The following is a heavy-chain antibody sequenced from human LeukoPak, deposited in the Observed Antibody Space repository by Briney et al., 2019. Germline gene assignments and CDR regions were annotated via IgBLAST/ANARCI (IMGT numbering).Heavy chain of an antibody. Sequence: PGGSLRLSCAASGFTFSSYGMHWVRQAPGKGLEWVAVISYDGSNKYYADSVKGRFTISRVNSKNTLYLQMNSLRAEDTAVYYCAKLRTVGKGAPFDPWGQGTLVTVSS. CDR1: GFTFSSYG. J-gene: IGHJ5*02. CDR3: AKLRTVGKGAPFDP. D-gene: IGHD4-23*01. V-gene: IGHV3-30*18. CDR2: ISYDGSNK.